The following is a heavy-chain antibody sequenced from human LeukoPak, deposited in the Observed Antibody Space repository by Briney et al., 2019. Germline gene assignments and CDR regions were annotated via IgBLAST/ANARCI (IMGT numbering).Heavy chain of an antibody. V-gene: IGHV3-30-3*01. CDR2: ISYDGSNK. CDR1: GFTFSSYA. J-gene: IGHJ4*02. CDR3: ASPMYGYSYGFPADY. Sequence: PGGSLRLSCAASGFTFSSYAMHWVRQAPGKGLEWVAVISYDGSNKYYADPVKGRFTISRDNSKNTLYLQMNSLRAEDTAVYYCASPMYGYSYGFPADYWGQGTLVTVSS. D-gene: IGHD5-18*01.